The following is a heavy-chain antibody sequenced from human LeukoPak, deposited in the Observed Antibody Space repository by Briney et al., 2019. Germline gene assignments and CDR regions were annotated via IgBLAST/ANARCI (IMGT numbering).Heavy chain of an antibody. V-gene: IGHV3-66*01. J-gene: IGHJ4*02. CDR3: ARDSSGPLY. Sequence: PGRSLRLSCAASGFTFSSYGMHWVRQAPGKGLEWVSVIYSGGGTYYADSVKGRFTISRDNPKNTLYLQMNSLRAEDTAVYYCARDSSGPLYWGQGTLVTVSS. D-gene: IGHD6-19*01. CDR2: IYSGGGT. CDR1: GFTFSSYG.